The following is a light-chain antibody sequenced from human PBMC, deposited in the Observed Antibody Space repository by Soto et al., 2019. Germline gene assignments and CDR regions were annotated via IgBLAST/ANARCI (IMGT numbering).Light chain of an antibody. CDR1: QSVSSY. Sequence: EIVLTQSPGTLSLSPGERATLSCRASQSVSSYLAWYQQKPGQAPRLLIYRTSTRATGIPDRFSGSGSGTDFTLTISSLQPEDFATYYCQQSYSTPQTFGQGTKVDIK. J-gene: IGKJ1*01. CDR2: RTS. CDR3: QQSYSTPQT. V-gene: IGKV3-11*01.